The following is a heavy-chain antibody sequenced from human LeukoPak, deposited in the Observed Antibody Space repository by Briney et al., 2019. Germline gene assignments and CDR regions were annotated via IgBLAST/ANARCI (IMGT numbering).Heavy chain of an antibody. Sequence: GGSLRLSCAASGFTFSSYWMSWVRQAPGKGLEWVANIKQDGSEKYYVDSVKGRFTISRDNAKNSLYLQMNSLRAEDTAVYYYARDLGYDFWSGYERALNYFDYWGQGTLVTVSS. CDR3: ARDLGYDFWSGYERALNYFDY. D-gene: IGHD3-3*01. CDR2: IKQDGSEK. V-gene: IGHV3-7*01. J-gene: IGHJ4*02. CDR1: GFTFSSYW.